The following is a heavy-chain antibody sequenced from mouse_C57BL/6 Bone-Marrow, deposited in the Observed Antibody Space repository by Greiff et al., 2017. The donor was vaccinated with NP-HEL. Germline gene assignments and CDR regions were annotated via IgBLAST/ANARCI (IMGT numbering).Heavy chain of an antibody. CDR1: GFTFSDYY. V-gene: IGHV5-16*01. J-gene: IGHJ1*03. CDR3: ARADYYGSSTLYWYFDV. D-gene: IGHD1-1*01. CDR2: INYDGSST. Sequence: EVMLVESEGGLVQPGSSMKLSCTASGFTFSDYYMAWVRQVPEKGLEWVANINYDGSSTYYLDSLKSRFIISRDNAKNILYLQMSSLKSEDTATDYCARADYYGSSTLYWYFDVWGTGTTVTVSS.